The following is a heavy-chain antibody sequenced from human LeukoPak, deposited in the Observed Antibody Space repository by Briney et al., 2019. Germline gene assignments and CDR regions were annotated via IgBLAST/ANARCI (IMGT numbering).Heavy chain of an antibody. CDR1: GFIFINYA. CDR2: IDNDGTNT. CDR3: TKSAARWSYFDY. D-gene: IGHD6-6*01. J-gene: IGHJ4*02. Sequence: PGGSLRLSCAASGFIFINYAMNWVRQAPGKGLEWVSDIDNDGTNTYYTNSVKGRFTISRDNSKNTLYLQMNSLRAEDTALYYCTKSAARWSYFDYWGQGTLVTVSS. V-gene: IGHV3-23*03.